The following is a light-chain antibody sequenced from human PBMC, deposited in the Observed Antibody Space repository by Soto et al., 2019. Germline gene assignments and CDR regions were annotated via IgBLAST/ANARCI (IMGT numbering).Light chain of an antibody. CDR1: SSNNGAGYD. CDR2: GDS. V-gene: IGLV1-40*01. CDR3: QSYDSSLSGYV. Sequence: VLTQPPSVSGAPGQRVTISCTGSSSNNGAGYDVHWYQQLPGTAPKLLIYGDSNRPSGVPDRFSGSKSGTSASLAITGLQAEDEADYYCQSYDSSLSGYVFGTGTKVTVL. J-gene: IGLJ1*01.